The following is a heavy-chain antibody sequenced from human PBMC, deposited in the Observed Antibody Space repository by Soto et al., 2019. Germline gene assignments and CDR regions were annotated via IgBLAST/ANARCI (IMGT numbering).Heavy chain of an antibody. V-gene: IGHV4-59*01. D-gene: IGHD2-8*01. Sequence: SETLSLTCTVSGGSISSYYWSWIRQPPGKGLEWIGYIYYSGSTNYSPSLKSRVTISVDTSKNQFSLKLSSVTAADTAVYYCARGDHCTNGVCYNLGYYGMDVWGQGTTVTSP. CDR1: GGSISSYY. J-gene: IGHJ6*02. CDR2: IYYSGST. CDR3: ARGDHCTNGVCYNLGYYGMDV.